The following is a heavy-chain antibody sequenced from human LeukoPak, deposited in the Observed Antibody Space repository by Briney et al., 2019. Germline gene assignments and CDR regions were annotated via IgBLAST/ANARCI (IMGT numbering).Heavy chain of an antibody. CDR3: SRENGAFSPFGY. CDR2: SHYCRST. CDR1: GGSISSYY. Sequence: SETLSLTCTVSGGSISSYYWSWLRQPPGKGLEWISSSHYCRSTNYNPSLKRRVTISLDKSNNHLSLNLTTVTPPDTAVYYCSRENGAFSPFGYWGQGTLVTVPS. D-gene: IGHD2-8*01. V-gene: IGHV4-59*12. J-gene: IGHJ4*02.